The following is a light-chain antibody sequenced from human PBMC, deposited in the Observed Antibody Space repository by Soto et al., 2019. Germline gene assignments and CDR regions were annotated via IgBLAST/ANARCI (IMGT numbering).Light chain of an antibody. Sequence: QSALTQPPSASGSPGQSVTISCTGTSSDIGTYKYVSWYQHHPGKAPKLMIYEVSKRPSGVPDRFSCSKSGNTASLTVSGLLTEDEADYYCSSYAGRNNVVFGGGTKLTVL. CDR3: SSYAGRNNVV. V-gene: IGLV2-8*01. CDR2: EVS. CDR1: SSDIGTYKY. J-gene: IGLJ2*01.